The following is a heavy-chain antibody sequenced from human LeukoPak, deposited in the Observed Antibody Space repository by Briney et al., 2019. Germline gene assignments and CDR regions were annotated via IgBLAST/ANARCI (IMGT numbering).Heavy chain of an antibody. CDR1: GGSISPYY. J-gene: IGHJ4*02. D-gene: IGHD6-13*01. CDR3: ARRRGSSWHYFDS. V-gene: IGHV4-59*08. Sequence: PSETLSLTCTVSGGSISPYYWHWIRQSPGKGLEYIGHISYSGSTNYNPSLKSRVTISLDTSENQFSLRLNSVTAADTAVYYCARRRGSSWHYFDSSGQGALVTVSS. CDR2: ISYSGST.